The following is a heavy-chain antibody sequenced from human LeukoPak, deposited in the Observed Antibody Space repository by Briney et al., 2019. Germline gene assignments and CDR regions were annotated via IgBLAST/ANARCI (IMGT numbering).Heavy chain of an antibody. CDR2: ISWNGGRI. CDR1: GFIFDDYA. D-gene: IGHD3-22*01. Sequence: HPGRSLRLSCAASGFIFDDYAMNWVRQAPGKGLEWVAGISWNGGRITYADSVKGRFTISRDNSKNTLYLQMNSLRAEDTAVYYCARGGSGYALSYWGQGTLVTVSS. J-gene: IGHJ4*02. V-gene: IGHV3-9*01. CDR3: ARGGSGYALSY.